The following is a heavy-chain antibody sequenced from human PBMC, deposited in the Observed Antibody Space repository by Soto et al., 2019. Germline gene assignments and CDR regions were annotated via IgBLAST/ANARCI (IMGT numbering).Heavy chain of an antibody. V-gene: IGHV3-30*18. D-gene: IGHD5-12*01. CDR1: GFTFSSYG. CDR2: ISYDGSNK. J-gene: IGHJ4*02. CDR3: AKALDYPDYFDY. Sequence: QVQLVESGGGVVQPGRSLRLSCAASGFTFSSYGMHWVRQAPGKGLEWVAVISYDGSNKYYADSVKGRFTISRENSKNTLYLQMNSLRAEDTAVYYCAKALDYPDYFDYWGQGTLVTVSS.